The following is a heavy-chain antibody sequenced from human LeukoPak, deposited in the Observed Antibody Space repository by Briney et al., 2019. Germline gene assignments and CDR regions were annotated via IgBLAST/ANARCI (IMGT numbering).Heavy chain of an antibody. Sequence: SETLSLTCTVSGYSLSSGYYWGWIRQPPGKGLEGIGSIYHSGSTYYNPSLKSRVTISVDTSKNQFSLKLSSVTAADTAVYYCARRQWLGHRAFDIWGQGTMVTVSS. CDR3: ARRQWLGHRAFDI. CDR2: IYHSGST. V-gene: IGHV4-38-2*02. J-gene: IGHJ3*02. CDR1: GYSLSSGYY. D-gene: IGHD6-19*01.